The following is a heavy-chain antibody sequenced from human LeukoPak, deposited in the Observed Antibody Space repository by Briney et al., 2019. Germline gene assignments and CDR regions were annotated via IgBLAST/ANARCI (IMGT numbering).Heavy chain of an antibody. Sequence: GGSLRLSCAASGFTFSSYGMHWVRQAPGKGLEWVAFIRYDGSNKYYADSVKGRFTISRDNSKNTLYLQMNSLRAEDTAVSYCAKDKDANYDFWSGYYRYYYMDVWGKGTTVTVSS. CDR3: AKDKDANYDFWSGYYRYYYMDV. J-gene: IGHJ6*03. D-gene: IGHD3-3*01. CDR1: GFTFSSYG. V-gene: IGHV3-30*02. CDR2: IRYDGSNK.